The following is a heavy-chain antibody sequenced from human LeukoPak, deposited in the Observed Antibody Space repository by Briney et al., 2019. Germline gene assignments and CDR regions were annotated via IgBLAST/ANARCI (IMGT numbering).Heavy chain of an antibody. D-gene: IGHD2-15*01. CDR1: GFTFSSYG. J-gene: IGHJ3*02. CDR3: AKSRSGNPKGAFDI. Sequence: GGSLRLSCAASGFTFSSYGMSWVRQAPGKGLEWVSAISGSGGSTYYADSVKGRFTISRDNSKNTRYLQMNSLRAEDTAVYYCAKSRSGNPKGAFDIWGQGTMVTVSS. CDR2: ISGSGGST. V-gene: IGHV3-23*01.